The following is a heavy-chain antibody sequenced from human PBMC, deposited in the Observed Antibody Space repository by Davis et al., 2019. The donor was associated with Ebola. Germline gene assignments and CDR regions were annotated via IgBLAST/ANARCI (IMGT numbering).Heavy chain of an antibody. J-gene: IGHJ6*02. D-gene: IGHD3-10*01. V-gene: IGHV2-5*01. Sequence: SGPTLVKPTQTLTLTCTLSGFSLTTRGVGVGWIRQPPGKALEWLSLIYWNDDKRYNPSLKNRVTINKDTSKNQVVLTMTNMDPVDTATYYCARAPITMVRGVNYYYYGMDVWGQGTTVTVSS. CDR2: IYWNDDK. CDR1: GFSLTTRGVG. CDR3: ARAPITMVRGVNYYYYGMDV.